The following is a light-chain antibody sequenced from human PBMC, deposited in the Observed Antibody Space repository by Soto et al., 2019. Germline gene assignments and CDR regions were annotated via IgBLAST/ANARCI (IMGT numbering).Light chain of an antibody. CDR2: AAS. Sequence: DIQLTQSPPFLSASVEDRVTITCRASQGIASHLAWYQQKPGKAPKLLIYAASTLQSGVPSRFSGSGSGTEFTLTISSLQPEDFATYYCQQLLTSPFTFGPGTKVDIQ. V-gene: IGKV1-9*01. CDR1: QGIASH. J-gene: IGKJ3*01. CDR3: QQLLTSPFT.